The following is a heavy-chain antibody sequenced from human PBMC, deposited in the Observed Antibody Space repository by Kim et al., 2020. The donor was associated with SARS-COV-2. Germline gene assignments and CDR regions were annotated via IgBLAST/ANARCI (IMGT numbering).Heavy chain of an antibody. CDR2: ISYDGSNK. CDR1: GFTFSSYA. Sequence: GGSLRLSCAASGFTFSSYAMHWVRQAPGKGLEWVAFISYDGSNKYYADSVKGRFTISRDNAKNTLYLQMNSLRAEDTAVYYCARDTARYNWSQGTGVTVS. V-gene: IGHV3-30*04. D-gene: IGHD5-18*01. J-gene: IGHJ4*02. CDR3: ARDTARYN.